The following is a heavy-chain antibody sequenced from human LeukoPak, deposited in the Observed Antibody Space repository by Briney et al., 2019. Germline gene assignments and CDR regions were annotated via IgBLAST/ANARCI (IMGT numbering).Heavy chain of an antibody. D-gene: IGHD5-12*01. CDR3: ARGADSGYDFLSWFDP. Sequence: GASVKVSCKASGYTFTSYGISWVRQAPGQGLEWMGWISAYNGNTNYAQKLQGRVTMTTDTSTSTAYMELRSLRYDDTAVYYCARGADSGYDFLSWFDPWGQGTLVTVSS. CDR2: ISAYNGNT. J-gene: IGHJ5*02. CDR1: GYTFTSYG. V-gene: IGHV1-18*01.